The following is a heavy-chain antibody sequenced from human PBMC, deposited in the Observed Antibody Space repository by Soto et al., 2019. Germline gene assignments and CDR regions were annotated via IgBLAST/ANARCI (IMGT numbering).Heavy chain of an antibody. D-gene: IGHD3-16*01. V-gene: IGHV4-59*02. Sequence: SSETLALTCSVSGRSVSSKYWSWIRQSPDKGLEWLGYVFYGGTDYNPSLGGRVSMSVETSKSQFSLKLTSVTVADTAVYYCASYRGALYFESWGPGILVTVSS. CDR2: VFYGGT. J-gene: IGHJ4*02. CDR1: GRSVSSKY. CDR3: ASYRGALYFES.